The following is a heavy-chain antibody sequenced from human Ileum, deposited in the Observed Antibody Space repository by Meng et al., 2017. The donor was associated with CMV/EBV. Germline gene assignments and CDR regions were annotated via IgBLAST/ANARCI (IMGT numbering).Heavy chain of an antibody. CDR3: TTPESTIFSRA. CDR2: IKSKADGGTT. D-gene: IGHD3-9*01. CDR1: GFTFSNAW. J-gene: IGHJ4*02. Sequence: GESLKISCAASGFTFSNAWMSWVRQAPGKGLEWVGRIKSKADGGTTDYAAPVKGRFTISRDDSKNTVYLQMNSLKTEDTAVYYCTTPESTIFSRAWGQGTLVTVSS. V-gene: IGHV3-15*01.